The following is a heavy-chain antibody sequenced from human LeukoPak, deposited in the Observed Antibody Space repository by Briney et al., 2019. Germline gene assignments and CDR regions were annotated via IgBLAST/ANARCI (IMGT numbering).Heavy chain of an antibody. J-gene: IGHJ5*02. D-gene: IGHD2-15*01. Sequence: GGSLRLSCAASGFTFSDYYMNWIRQAPGKGLEWLSYISASSGTRYYADSVKGRFTISRDNAKNSLYLQMNSLRAEDAAVYYCARGLAANDWFDPWGQGTLVTVSS. CDR3: ARGLAANDWFDP. V-gene: IGHV3-11*01. CDR1: GFTFSDYY. CDR2: ISASSGTR.